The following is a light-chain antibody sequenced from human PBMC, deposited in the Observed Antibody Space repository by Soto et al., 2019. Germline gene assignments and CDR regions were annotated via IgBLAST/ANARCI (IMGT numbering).Light chain of an antibody. J-gene: IGKJ4*01. CDR1: DSVSISY. CDR2: GTS. Sequence: IVLTQSPGTLSLSPGERATLSCRASDSVSISYLAWYQQRSGQPPRLLIYGTSTRATGIPGRFSGSGSGTDFTLTISRREQEDSAVYFCQQWGNSPRVTFGGGTKVEI. V-gene: IGKV3-20*01. CDR3: QQWGNSPRVT.